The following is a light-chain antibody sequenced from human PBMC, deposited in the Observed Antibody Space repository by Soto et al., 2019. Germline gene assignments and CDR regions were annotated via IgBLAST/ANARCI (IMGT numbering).Light chain of an antibody. CDR2: GAS. CDR1: QSVSSSY. Sequence: EIVLTQSPGTLSLSPGERATLSCRASQSVSSSYLAWYQQIPGQALRLLIYGASSRATGIPDRFSGSGSGTDFTLTISRLEPEDFAVYYCQQYDSSPRTFGQGTKVEIK. V-gene: IGKV3-20*01. CDR3: QQYDSSPRT. J-gene: IGKJ1*01.